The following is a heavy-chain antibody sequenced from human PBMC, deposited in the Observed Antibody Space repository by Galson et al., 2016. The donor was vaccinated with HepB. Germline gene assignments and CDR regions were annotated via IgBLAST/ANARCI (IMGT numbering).Heavy chain of an antibody. CDR1: GGSITENW. J-gene: IGHJ5*02. V-gene: IGHV4-4*02. CDR2: IYHTGSI. D-gene: IGHD3-22*01. Sequence: SETLSLTCAVSGGSITENWWSWVRQSPGKGLEWIGEIYHTGSINYNPSLKTRVTISVDRSKNQFSLKLISMTAADTAVYFCARFTRYGYNSSGYVWFDPWGQGTRVTVSS. CDR3: ARFTRYGYNSSGYVWFDP.